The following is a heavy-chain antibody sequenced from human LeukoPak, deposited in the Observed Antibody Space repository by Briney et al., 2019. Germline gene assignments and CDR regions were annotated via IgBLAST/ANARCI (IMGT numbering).Heavy chain of an antibody. V-gene: IGHV3-30*03. CDR3: ARRLDC. CDR1: GFTFSSYG. CDR2: ISYDGTNK. J-gene: IGHJ4*02. Sequence: PGRSLRLSCAASGFTFSSYGIHWVCQAPGKGLEWVAVISYDGTNKYYADSVKGRFTISRDNAKNSLYLQMNSLRAEDTAVYYCARRLDCWGQGTLVTVSS.